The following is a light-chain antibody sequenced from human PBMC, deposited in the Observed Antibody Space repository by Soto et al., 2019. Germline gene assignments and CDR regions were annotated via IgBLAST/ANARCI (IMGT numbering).Light chain of an antibody. CDR3: MQATQFPWT. CDR1: QSLEDSDGNSY. Sequence: IVMTQTPLSSAVTLGQPASISCRSSQSLEDSDGNSYLSWLHQRPGQLPRLLIYKISNRLSGVPDRFSGSGAGTVFTLRISRVEADDVGLYYCMQATQFPWTFGQGTKVDIK. CDR2: KIS. J-gene: IGKJ1*01. V-gene: IGKV2-24*01.